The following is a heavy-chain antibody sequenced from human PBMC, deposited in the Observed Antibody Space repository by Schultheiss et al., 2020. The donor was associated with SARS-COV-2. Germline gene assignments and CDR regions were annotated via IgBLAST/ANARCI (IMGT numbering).Heavy chain of an antibody. V-gene: IGHV5-10-1*01. CDR3: ARHHPNIAVAEDWFDP. CDR1: GYSFTSYW. CDR2: IDPSDSYT. Sequence: GGSLRLSCKGSGYSFTSYWISWVRQMPGKGLEWMGRIDPSDSYTNYSPSFQGHVTISADNSISTAYLQWSSLKASDTAMYYCARHHPNIAVAEDWFDPWGQGTLVTVSS. J-gene: IGHJ5*02. D-gene: IGHD6-19*01.